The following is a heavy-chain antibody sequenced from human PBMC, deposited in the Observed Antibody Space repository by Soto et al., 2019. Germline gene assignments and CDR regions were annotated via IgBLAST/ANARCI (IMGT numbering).Heavy chain of an antibody. Sequence: PSETLSLTCAVSGYSISSGYYWGWLRQPAGKGLEWIGSMYHGGSTYYNPSLNSRVTLSIDMTNNHVSLILNSVTAADTAVYYCARVGPWVPYYYDSSPYTFENWFDPWGQGTRVTVAS. V-gene: IGHV4-38-2*01. J-gene: IGHJ5*02. CDR3: ARVGPWVPYYYDSSPYTFENWFDP. CDR1: GYSISSGYY. CDR2: MYHGGST. D-gene: IGHD3-22*01.